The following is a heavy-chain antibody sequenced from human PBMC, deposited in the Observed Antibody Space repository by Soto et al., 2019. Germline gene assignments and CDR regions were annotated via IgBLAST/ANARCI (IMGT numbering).Heavy chain of an antibody. Sequence: GGSLRLSCAASGFTFSSYARSWVRQAPGKGLEWVSAISGSGGSTYYADSVKGRFTISRDNSKNTLYLQMNSLRAEDTAVYYCAKAGQHQKYNWFDPWGQGTLVTVSS. V-gene: IGHV3-23*01. CDR2: ISGSGGST. J-gene: IGHJ5*02. CDR1: GFTFSSYA. D-gene: IGHD6-13*01. CDR3: AKAGQHQKYNWFDP.